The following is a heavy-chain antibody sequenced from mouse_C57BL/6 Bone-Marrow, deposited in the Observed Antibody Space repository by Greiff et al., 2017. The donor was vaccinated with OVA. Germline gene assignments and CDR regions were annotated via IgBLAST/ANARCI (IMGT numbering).Heavy chain of an antibody. CDR3: ARDSSGPLYYAMDY. CDR1: GFSLTSYG. V-gene: IGHV2-6*01. CDR2: IWGVGST. Sequence: VKLQESGPGLVAPSQSLSITCTVSGFSLTSYGVDWVRQSPGKGLEWLGVIWGVGSTNYNSALKSRLSISKDNSKSQVFLKMNSLQTDDTAMYYCARDSSGPLYYAMDYWGQGTSVTVSS. J-gene: IGHJ4*01. D-gene: IGHD3-2*02.